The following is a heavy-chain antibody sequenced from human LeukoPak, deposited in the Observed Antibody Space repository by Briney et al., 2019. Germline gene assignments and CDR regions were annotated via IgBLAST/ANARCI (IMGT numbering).Heavy chain of an antibody. D-gene: IGHD6-19*01. V-gene: IGHV4-59*12. Sequence: SETLSLTCTVSGGSISSYYWSWIRQPPGKGLEWIGYIYYSGSTNYNPSLKSRVTMSVDTSKNQFSLKLSSVTAADTAVYYCARVQYSSGRALMYYFDFWGQGTLVTVSS. CDR3: ARVQYSSGRALMYYFDF. CDR1: GGSISSYY. J-gene: IGHJ4*02. CDR2: IYYSGST.